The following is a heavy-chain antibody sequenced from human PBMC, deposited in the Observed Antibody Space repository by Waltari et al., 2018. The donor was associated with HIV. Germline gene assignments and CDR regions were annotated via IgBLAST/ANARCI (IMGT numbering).Heavy chain of an antibody. CDR2: LYYNGGD. V-gene: IGHV4-39*01. CDR3: SRSPLTNVGSTRKLGWFDP. D-gene: IGHD3-10*01. CDR1: GDSVISHRYF. Sequence: QAQLQESGPGLVTPSETLSLTCAVSGDSVISHRYFWAWILQPPGKQLEWIGSLYYNGGDTYKPSLKGRATMSLDTSKNQFYLNLTSVIVADTASYFCSRSPLTNVGSTRKLGWFDPWGQGILVTVFS. J-gene: IGHJ5*02.